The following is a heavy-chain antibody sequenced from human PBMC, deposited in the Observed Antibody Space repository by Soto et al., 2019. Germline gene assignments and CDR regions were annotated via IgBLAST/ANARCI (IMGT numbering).Heavy chain of an antibody. Sequence: SETLSLTCTVSVGSIISYYWSWIRQPPGKGLEWIGYIYYSGSTNYNPSLKSRVTISVDTSKNQFSLKLSSVTAADTAVYYCARGDYYGSGPGAYYYGMDVWGQGTTVTVSS. CDR3: ARGDYYGSGPGAYYYGMDV. V-gene: IGHV4-59*01. J-gene: IGHJ6*02. CDR2: IYYSGST. D-gene: IGHD3-10*01. CDR1: VGSIISYY.